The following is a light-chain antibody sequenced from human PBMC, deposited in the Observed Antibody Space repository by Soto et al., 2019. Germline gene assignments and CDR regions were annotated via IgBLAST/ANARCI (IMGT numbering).Light chain of an antibody. CDR2: STN. CDR1: SGSVSASNY. J-gene: IGLJ3*02. V-gene: IGLV8-61*01. Sequence: QTVVTQEPSFSVSPGTTVTFTCGLSSGSVSASNYPSWYQQTPGQAPRTLTYSTNTRSSGVPDRFSASILGNKAALTITGAQADDECDYYCVLYMGSGIGVFGGGTKLTVL. CDR3: VLYMGSGIGV.